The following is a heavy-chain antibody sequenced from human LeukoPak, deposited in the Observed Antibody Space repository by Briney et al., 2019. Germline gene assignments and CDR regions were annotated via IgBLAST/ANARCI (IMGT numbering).Heavy chain of an antibody. J-gene: IGHJ5*02. CDR1: GGTFSSYA. CDR2: IIPIFGTA. V-gene: IGHV1-69*13. D-gene: IGHD3-10*01. CDR3: ARDLTSGGSPPFFDP. Sequence: SVKVSCKASGGTFSSYAISWVRQAPGQGLEWMGGIIPIFGTANYAQKFQGRVAITADESTSTAYMELSSLRSEDTAVYYCARDLTSGGSPPFFDPWGQGTLVTVSS.